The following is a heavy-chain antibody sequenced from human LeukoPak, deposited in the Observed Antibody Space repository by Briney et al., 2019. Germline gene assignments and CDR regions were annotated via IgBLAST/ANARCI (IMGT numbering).Heavy chain of an antibody. Sequence: PGGSLRLSRAASGFTFSSYGMHWVRQAPGKGREWVAFIRYDGSNRYYADSVKGRFTSSRDNSKNTLYLQMNSRRAEDTAVYYCAKDELWSGGYFDYWGQGNLVTVSS. V-gene: IGHV3-30*02. D-gene: IGHD5-18*01. CDR3: AKDELWSGGYFDY. CDR2: IRYDGSNR. CDR1: GFTFSSYG. J-gene: IGHJ4*02.